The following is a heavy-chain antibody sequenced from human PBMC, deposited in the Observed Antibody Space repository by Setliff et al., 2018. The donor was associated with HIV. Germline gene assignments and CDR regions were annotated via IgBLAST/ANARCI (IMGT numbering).Heavy chain of an antibody. CDR2: INYGGAP. Sequence: PSETLSLTCTVSTDSLSSSTNHWGWIRQPPGKGLEWIGNINYGGAPHYNPSLKSRVTISIDTSKSQFSLKLTSVTAADTAVYFCARDPHYFDTSGYYSYFYFDYWGHGTLVTVSS. V-gene: IGHV4-39*07. J-gene: IGHJ4*01. CDR3: ARDPHYFDTSGYYSYFYFDY. CDR1: TDSLSSSTNH. D-gene: IGHD3-22*01.